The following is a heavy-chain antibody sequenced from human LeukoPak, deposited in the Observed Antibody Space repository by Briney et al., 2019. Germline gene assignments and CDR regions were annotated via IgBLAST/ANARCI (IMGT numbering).Heavy chain of an antibody. CDR1: GGSFSGYY. D-gene: IGHD3-16*02. CDR2: INHSGST. V-gene: IGHV4-34*01. Sequence: SETLSLTCAVYGGSFSGYYWSWIRQPPGKGLEWIGEINHSGSTNYNPSLKSRVTISVDTSKNQFSLKLSSVTAADTAVYYCARLVDYDYVWGSYLQDYWGQGTLVTVSS. CDR3: ARLVDYDYVWGSYLQDY. J-gene: IGHJ4*02.